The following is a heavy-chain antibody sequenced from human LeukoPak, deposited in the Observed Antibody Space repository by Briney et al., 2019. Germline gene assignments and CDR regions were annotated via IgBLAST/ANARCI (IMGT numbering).Heavy chain of an antibody. V-gene: IGHV3-49*03. CDR2: IRSKAYGGTT. D-gene: IGHD1-26*01. CDR1: GFTFGDYA. J-gene: IGHJ4*02. CDR3: TRDQRSGSYPYYFDY. Sequence: SGGSLRLSCTASGFTFGDYAMSWFRQAPAKGLEWVGFIRSKAYGGTTEYAASVKGRFTISRDDSKSIAYLQMNSLKTEDTAVYYCTRDQRSGSYPYYFDYWGQGTLVTVSS.